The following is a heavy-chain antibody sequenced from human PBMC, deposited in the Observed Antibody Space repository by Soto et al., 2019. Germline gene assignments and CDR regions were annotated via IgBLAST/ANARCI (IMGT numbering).Heavy chain of an antibody. CDR1: GFTFSSYW. J-gene: IGHJ4*02. D-gene: IGHD1-26*01. CDR3: ARDSEWELQEDY. Sequence: EVQLVESGGGLVQPGGSLRLSCAASGFTFSSYWMSWVRQAPGKGLEWVANIKQDGSEKYYVDSVKGRFTIARDNAKNALEAQKNSLRAEDTAVDYCARDSEWELQEDYWGQGTLVTVYS. CDR2: IKQDGSEK. V-gene: IGHV3-7*01.